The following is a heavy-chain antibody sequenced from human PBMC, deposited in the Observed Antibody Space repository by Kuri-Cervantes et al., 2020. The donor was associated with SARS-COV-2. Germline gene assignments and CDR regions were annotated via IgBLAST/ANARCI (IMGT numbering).Heavy chain of an antibody. CDR2: INPDGSYT. Sequence: GESLKISCAASGFTFSGHWIHWVRQAPGKGLVWVSRINPDGSYTNNADSVKGRFTLSRDNAKNMLFLQMNSLRAEDTAVYYCARGGAVGYSYGHPSHYYYYGMDVWGQGTTVTVSS. CDR3: ARGGAVGYSYGHPSHYYYYGMDV. J-gene: IGHJ6*02. CDR1: GFTFSGHW. V-gene: IGHV3-74*01. D-gene: IGHD5-18*01.